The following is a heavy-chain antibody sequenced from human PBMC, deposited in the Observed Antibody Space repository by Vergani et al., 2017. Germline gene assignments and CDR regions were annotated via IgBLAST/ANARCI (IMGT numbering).Heavy chain of an antibody. CDR1: GFSLNTRGVS. CDR3: VYRKTECGTTGCFYLFYYYYCMDG. V-gene: IGHV2-5*04. CDR2: IYWNDDQ. D-gene: IGHD1-7*01. J-gene: IGHJ6*03. Sequence: QITLKESGPTLVKPTQPLTLTCTFSGFSLNTRGVSVAWIRQPPGKALDWLALIYWNDDQHYSPSLNNRVTITKDTSKNQVVLTMTNMDYVDTGTYYCVYRKTECGTTGCFYLFYYYYCMDGWGKGTTVTVSS.